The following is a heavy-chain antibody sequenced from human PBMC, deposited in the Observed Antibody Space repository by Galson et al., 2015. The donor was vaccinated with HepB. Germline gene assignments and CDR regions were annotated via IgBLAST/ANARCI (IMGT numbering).Heavy chain of an antibody. Sequence: SLRLSCAASGFIFGDYDIHWVRQAPGKRLEWVAVISYDGSKKFYADSVKGRFTISRDSPRNTLFLQMNSLRAEDAAVYYCAKAGSPYDYSYGMDVWGQGTTVTVS. D-gene: IGHD5-12*01. V-gene: IGHV3-30*18. CDR3: AKAGSPYDYSYGMDV. CDR2: ISYDGSKK. J-gene: IGHJ6*02. CDR1: GFIFGDYD.